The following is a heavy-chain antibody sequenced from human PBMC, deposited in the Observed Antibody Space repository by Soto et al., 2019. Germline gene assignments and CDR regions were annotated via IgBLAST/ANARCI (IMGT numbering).Heavy chain of an antibody. Sequence: QVQLVQSGAEVKKPGASVKVSCKASGYTFTSYAMHWVRQAPGQRLEWMGWINAGNGNTKYSQKFQGRVTITRDTAASTAYMELSSLRSEDTAVYYCARDMGFGLSDYWGQGTLVTVSS. CDR1: GYTFTSYA. CDR3: ARDMGFGLSDY. D-gene: IGHD3-10*01. CDR2: INAGNGNT. J-gene: IGHJ4*02. V-gene: IGHV1-3*01.